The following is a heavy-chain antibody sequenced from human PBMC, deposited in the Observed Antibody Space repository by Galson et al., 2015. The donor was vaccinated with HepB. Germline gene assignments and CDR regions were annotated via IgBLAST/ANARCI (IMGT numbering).Heavy chain of an antibody. V-gene: IGHV1-18*01. Sequence: SVKVSCKASGYTFTSYGISWVRQASGQGLEWMGWISAYNGNTNYAQKLQGRVTMTTDTSTSTAYMELRSLRSDDTAVYYCARDLVSSSDPVNSLPSGYWGPGTLGTGSS. D-gene: IGHD6-13*01. J-gene: IGHJ4*01. CDR2: ISAYNGNT. CDR3: ARDLVSSSDPVNSLPSGY. CDR1: GYTFTSYG.